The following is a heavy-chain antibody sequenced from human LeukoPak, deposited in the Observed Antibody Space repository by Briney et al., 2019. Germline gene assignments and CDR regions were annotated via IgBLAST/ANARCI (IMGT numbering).Heavy chain of an antibody. CDR3: AKAGSSGWYKSPFDY. J-gene: IGHJ4*02. CDR2: ISYDGSNK. D-gene: IGHD6-19*01. Sequence: PGGAVRLSCAASGFTFSSYGMHWVRQAPGKGLEWVAVISYDGSNKYYADSVKGRFTISRDNSKNTLYLQMNSLGAEDTAVYYCAKAGSSGWYKSPFDYWGQGTLVTVSS. CDR1: GFTFSSYG. V-gene: IGHV3-30*18.